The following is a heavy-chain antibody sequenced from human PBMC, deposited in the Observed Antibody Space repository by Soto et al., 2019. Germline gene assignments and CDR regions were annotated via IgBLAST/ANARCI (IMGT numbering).Heavy chain of an antibody. CDR2: IYNSGST. Sequence: SETLSLTCTVSGGSISSYYWSWIRQPPGKGLEWIGYIYNSGSTNYNPSLKSRVTISVDTSKNQFSLKLSSVTAADTAVYYCARKGRYSSSWYSDYWGQGTLVTVSS. CDR3: ARKGRYSSSWYSDY. D-gene: IGHD6-13*01. V-gene: IGHV4-59*12. CDR1: GGSISSYY. J-gene: IGHJ4*02.